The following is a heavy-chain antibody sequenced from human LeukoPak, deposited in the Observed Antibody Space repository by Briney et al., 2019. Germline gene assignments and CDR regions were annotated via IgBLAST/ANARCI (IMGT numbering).Heavy chain of an antibody. V-gene: IGHV1-18*01. CDR2: ISAYNGNT. CDR3: TSCLGYCSRRQIPDAFDI. D-gene: IGHD2-2*01. J-gene: IGHJ3*02. Sequence: GASVKVSCKASGYTFTSYGISWVRQAPGQGLEWMGWISAYNGNTNYAQKLQGRVTMTTDTSTSTAYMELRSLRSDDTAVYYCTSCLGYCSRRQIPDAFDIWGQGTMVTVSS. CDR1: GYTFTSYG.